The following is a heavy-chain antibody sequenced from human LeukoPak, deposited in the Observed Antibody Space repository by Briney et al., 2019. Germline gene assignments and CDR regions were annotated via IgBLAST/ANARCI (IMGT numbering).Heavy chain of an antibody. J-gene: IGHJ5*02. CDR2: IYYSGST. Sequence: GSLRLSCAASEFSVGSNYMTWVRQPPGKGLEWIGSIYYSGSTYYNPSLKSRVTISVDTSKNQFSLKLSSVTAADTAVYYCASYMVRGPNWFDPWGQGTLVTVSS. D-gene: IGHD3-10*01. V-gene: IGHV4-39*01. CDR3: ASYMVRGPNWFDP. CDR1: EFSVGSNY.